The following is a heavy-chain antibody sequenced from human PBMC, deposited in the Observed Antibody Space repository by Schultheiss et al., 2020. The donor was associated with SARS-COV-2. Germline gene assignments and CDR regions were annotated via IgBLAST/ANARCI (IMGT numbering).Heavy chain of an antibody. CDR1: GFTFSSYW. D-gene: IGHD2-15*01. CDR3: ARALGSAYSYGMDV. CDR2: IYSGGST. V-gene: IGHV3-66*01. Sequence: GGSLRLSCAASGFTFSSYWMSWVRQAPGKGLEWVAVIYSGGSTYYADSVKGRFTISRDNSKNTLYLQMNSLRAEDTAVYYCARALGSAYSYGMDVWGQGTTVTVSS. J-gene: IGHJ6*02.